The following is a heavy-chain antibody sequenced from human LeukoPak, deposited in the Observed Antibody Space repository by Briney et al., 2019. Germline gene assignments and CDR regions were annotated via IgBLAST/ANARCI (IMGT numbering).Heavy chain of an antibody. CDR2: IYYSGST. CDR1: GGSIRSYY. V-gene: IGHV4-59*12. D-gene: IGHD2-15*01. J-gene: IGHJ2*01. CDR3: ARGDMTPDV. Sequence: KPSETLSLTCTVSGGSIRSYYWSWIRQPPGKGLQWIGYIYYSGSTKYNPSLKSRVTISVDTSKNQFSLRLSSVTAADTAVYYCARGDMTPDVWGRGTLVTVSS.